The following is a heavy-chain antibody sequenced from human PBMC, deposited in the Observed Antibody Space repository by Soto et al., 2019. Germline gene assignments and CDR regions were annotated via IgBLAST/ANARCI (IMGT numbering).Heavy chain of an antibody. J-gene: IGHJ5*02. CDR1: GYTFTSYG. CDR3: ARDPTQGVAAAVDWFDP. CDR2: ISAYNGNT. V-gene: IGHV1-18*01. Sequence: ASVKVSCKASGYTFTSYGIGWVRQAPEQGLEWMGWISAYNGNTNYAQKLQGRVTMTTDTSTSTAYMELRSLRSDDTAVYYCARDPTQGVAAAVDWFDPWGQGTLVTVSS. D-gene: IGHD6-13*01.